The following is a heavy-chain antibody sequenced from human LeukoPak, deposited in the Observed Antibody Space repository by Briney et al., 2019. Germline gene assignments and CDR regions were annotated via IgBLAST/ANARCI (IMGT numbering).Heavy chain of an antibody. CDR1: GGSISSYY. V-gene: IGHV4-59*01. CDR2: MYYSGST. D-gene: IGHD3-16*01. J-gene: IGHJ4*02. Sequence: SETLSLTCTVSGGSISSYYWSWIRQPPGKGLEWIGYMYYSGSTSYTPSLKSRVTISIDTSKNQFSLKLWSVTAADTAVYYCATSRWRYASVDYWGQGTLVTVSS. CDR3: ATSRWRYASVDY.